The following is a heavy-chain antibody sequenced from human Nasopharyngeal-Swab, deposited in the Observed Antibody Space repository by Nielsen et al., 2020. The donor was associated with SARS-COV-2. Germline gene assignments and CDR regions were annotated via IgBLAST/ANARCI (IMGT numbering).Heavy chain of an antibody. V-gene: IGHV4-61*01. CDR2: IYYSGST. Sequence: SETLSLTCTVSGGSVSSGSYYWSWIRQPPGKGLEWIGYIYYSGSTNYNPSLKSRVTISVDTSKNQFSLKLSSVTAADTAVYYCARDQLATTHGAYGMDVWGQGTTVTVPS. J-gene: IGHJ6*02. D-gene: IGHD5-24*01. CDR3: ARDQLATTHGAYGMDV. CDR1: GGSVSSGSYY.